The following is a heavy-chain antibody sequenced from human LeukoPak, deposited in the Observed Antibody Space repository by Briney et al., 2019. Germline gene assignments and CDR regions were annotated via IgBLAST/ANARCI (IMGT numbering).Heavy chain of an antibody. V-gene: IGHV4-34*01. CDR3: SRGGAAPFDY. CDR2: ISHSAFT. J-gene: IGHJ4*02. CDR1: DGSLSGYY. Sequence: SETLSLTCAVYDGSLSGYYWSWIRQPPGKGLEWIGDISHSAFTNYNPSLTSRVTISVDRSKNQFSLKVRSVTAADTAVYYCSRGGAAPFDYWGQGTLVTVSS. D-gene: IGHD6-6*01.